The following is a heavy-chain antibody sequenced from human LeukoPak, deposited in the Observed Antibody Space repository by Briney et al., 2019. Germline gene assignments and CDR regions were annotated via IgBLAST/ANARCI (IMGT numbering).Heavy chain of an antibody. Sequence: SVKVSCKASGGTFSSYAISWVRQAPGQGLEWMGGIIPIFGTANYAQKFQGRVTITADESTSTAYMELSSLRSEDTAVYYCARSQYYGGNSRLDYWGQGTLVTVSS. J-gene: IGHJ4*02. V-gene: IGHV1-69*01. CDR2: IIPIFGTA. CDR1: GGTFSSYA. D-gene: IGHD4-23*01. CDR3: ARSQYYGGNSRLDY.